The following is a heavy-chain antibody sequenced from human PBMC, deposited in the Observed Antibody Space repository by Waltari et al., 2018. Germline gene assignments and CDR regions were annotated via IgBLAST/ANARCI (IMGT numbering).Heavy chain of an antibody. CDR1: GFTCISYA. CDR2: ISDSGVIT. V-gene: IGHV3-23*01. Sequence: EVHLLESGGGLLQPGGSLRLSCAASGFTCISYAMSWVRQAPGKGLEWVSGISDSGVITKYADSVKGRFTVSRDNSKNTLYLQLNSLRAEDTAVYYCARHLYSIDYLELGNWGQGTLVTVSS. D-gene: IGHD3-22*01. CDR3: ARHLYSIDYLELGN. J-gene: IGHJ4*02.